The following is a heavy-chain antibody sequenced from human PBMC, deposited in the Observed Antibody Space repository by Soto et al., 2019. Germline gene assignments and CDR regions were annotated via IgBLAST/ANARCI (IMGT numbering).Heavy chain of an antibody. J-gene: IGHJ4*02. D-gene: IGHD6-13*01. CDR3: AKDAAMVSSTFNYFDY. CDR1: GFFFSSYA. Sequence: EVQLLESGGGLVQPGGSLRLSCAASGFFFSSYAMSWVRQAPGKGLEWVSGIGGSGGYKSYADSVKGRFTICRDNSKNTLYLQMESLGAEDTAVYHCAKDAAMVSSTFNYFDYWGQGTLVAVSS. V-gene: IGHV3-23*01. CDR2: IGGSGGYK.